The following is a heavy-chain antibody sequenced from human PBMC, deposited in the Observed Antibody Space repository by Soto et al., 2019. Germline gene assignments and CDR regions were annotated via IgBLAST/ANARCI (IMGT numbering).Heavy chain of an antibody. Sequence: QVQLQQWGAGLLKPPETLSLTCAVYGGSFSGYYWSWIRQPPGKGLEWIGEINHSGSTNYNPSLKSRVTISVDTSKNQFSLKLSSVTAADTAVYYCARGLGYYGMDVWGQGTTVTVSS. CDR3: ARGLGYYGMDV. V-gene: IGHV4-34*01. CDR2: INHSGST. D-gene: IGHD3-16*01. CDR1: GGSFSGYY. J-gene: IGHJ6*02.